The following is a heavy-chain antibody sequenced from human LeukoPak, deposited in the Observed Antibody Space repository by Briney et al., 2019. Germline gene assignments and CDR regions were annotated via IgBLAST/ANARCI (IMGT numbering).Heavy chain of an antibody. J-gene: IGHJ5*02. V-gene: IGHV1-69*13. CDR2: IIPVFGTS. CDR3: ARGTGGRYCSTTSCYMRGWFDP. Sequence: ASVKVSCKASGGTFSSYAISWVRQAPGQGLEWMGGIIPVFGTSNYAQKFQGRGTITADESTRTAYMELSSLRSEDTAVYYCARGTGGRYCSTTSCYMRGWFDPWGQGTLVTVSS. CDR1: GGTFSSYA. D-gene: IGHD2-2*02.